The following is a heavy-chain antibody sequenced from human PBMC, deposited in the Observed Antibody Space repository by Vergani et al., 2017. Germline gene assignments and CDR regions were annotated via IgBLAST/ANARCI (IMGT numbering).Heavy chain of an antibody. CDR3: ATDRYYLGSGSYPDFDYYAAHV. CDR2: ISSSSSYI. J-gene: IGHJ6*02. V-gene: IGHV3-21*01. Sequence: EVQLVESGGGLVKRGGSLRLSCAASGFTFSSYSMNWVRQAPGKGLEWVSSISSSSSYIHYSDSLKGRFTISRDNAKSSLYLQMNSLRAEDTGVYYCATDRYYLGSGSYPDFDYYAAHVYGPGTAVTVSS. D-gene: IGHD3-10*01. CDR1: GFTFSSYS.